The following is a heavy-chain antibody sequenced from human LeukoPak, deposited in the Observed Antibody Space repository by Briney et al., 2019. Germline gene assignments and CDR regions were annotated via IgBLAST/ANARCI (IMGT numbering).Heavy chain of an antibody. CDR2: IIPIFGTA. D-gene: IGHD2-21*02. Sequence: SVKVSCKASGGTFSSYAISWVRQAPGQRLEWMGGIIPIFGTANYAQKFQGRVTITADESTSTAYMELSSLRSEDTAVYYCARDKDGVTTPHTRPYYYYMDVWGKGTTVTVSS. J-gene: IGHJ6*03. CDR1: GGTFSSYA. V-gene: IGHV1-69*01. CDR3: ARDKDGVTTPHTRPYYYYMDV.